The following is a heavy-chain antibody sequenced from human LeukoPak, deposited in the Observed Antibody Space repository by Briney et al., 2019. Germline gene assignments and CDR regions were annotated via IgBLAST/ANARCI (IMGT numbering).Heavy chain of an antibody. D-gene: IGHD2-15*01. CDR1: GFTFSSYS. CDR2: ISSSSYI. CDR3: ARSPVGIAHGD. J-gene: IGHJ4*02. V-gene: IGHV3-21*01. Sequence: GGSLRLSCAASGFTFSSYSMNWVRQAPGKGLEWVSSISSSSYIYYADSVKGRFTISRDNAKNSLYLQMNSLRAEDTAVYYCARSPVGIAHGDWGQGTLVTVSS.